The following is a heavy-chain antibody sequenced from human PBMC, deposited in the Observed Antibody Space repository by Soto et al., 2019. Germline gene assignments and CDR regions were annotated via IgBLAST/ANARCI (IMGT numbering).Heavy chain of an antibody. J-gene: IGHJ6*03. CDR1: GFTFSSYG. CDR2: IWDDGSNK. D-gene: IGHD2-2*01. Sequence: PGGSLRLSCAASGFTFSSYGMHWVRQAPGKGLEWVAVIWDDGSNKYYADSVKGRFTISRDNSKNTLYLQMNSLRAEDTAVYYCARGSSTSFYYYYYMDVWGQGTTVTVSS. V-gene: IGHV3-33*01. CDR3: ARGSSTSFYYYYYMDV.